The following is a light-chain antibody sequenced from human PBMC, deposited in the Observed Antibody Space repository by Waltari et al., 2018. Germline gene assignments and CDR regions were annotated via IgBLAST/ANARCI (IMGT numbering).Light chain of an antibody. J-gene: IGLJ1*01. Sequence: SSELTQDPAVFVALGQTVRITCQGDSLRSDYASRYQQKTGQAPVVVIYGKNKRPSGIPDRFSGSRSGNTASLSVTGAQAEDEADYYCNSRDSTGNHFYVFGTGTKVTVL. CDR2: GKN. V-gene: IGLV3-19*01. CDR3: NSRDSTGNHFYV. CDR1: SLRSDY.